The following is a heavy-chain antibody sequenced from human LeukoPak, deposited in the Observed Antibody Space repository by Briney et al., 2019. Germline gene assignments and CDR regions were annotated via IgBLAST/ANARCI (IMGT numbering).Heavy chain of an antibody. Sequence: PGGSLRLSCAASGFSVSANYMSWVRQAPGKGLEWVSVIYSTGSVYYADSVKGRFTISRDNSKNSVYPHLDSLRDDDTAVYYYARVRYGGRGAAFDIWGPGTMVTVS. CDR2: IYSTGSV. CDR1: GFSVSANY. V-gene: IGHV3-53*01. CDR3: ARVRYGGRGAAFDI. J-gene: IGHJ3*02. D-gene: IGHD4-23*01.